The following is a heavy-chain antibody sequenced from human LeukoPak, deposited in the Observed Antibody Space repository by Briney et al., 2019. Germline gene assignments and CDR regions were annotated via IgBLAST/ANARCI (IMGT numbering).Heavy chain of an antibody. CDR2: INHSGST. CDR1: GGSFSDYY. Sequence: SETLSLTCAVYGGSFSDYYWSWIRQPPGKGLVWIGEINHSGSTNYNPSLKSRVTISVDTSKNQFSLKLSSVTAADTAVYYCAGSIAARLDYWGQGTLVTVSS. J-gene: IGHJ4*02. CDR3: AGSIAARLDY. D-gene: IGHD6-6*01. V-gene: IGHV4-34*01.